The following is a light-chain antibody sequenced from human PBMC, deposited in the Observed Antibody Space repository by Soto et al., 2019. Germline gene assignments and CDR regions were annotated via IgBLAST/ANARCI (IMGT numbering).Light chain of an antibody. CDR2: DTS. CDR1: QSVGSF. J-gene: IGKJ5*01. Sequence: EIVLTQSPATLSLSPWERATLSCRASQSVGSFLAWYQQKPGQAPRLLIYDTSIRATGIPARFSGSGSGTDFTLTISSLEPEDFAVYYCQQRSNWPPKITFGQGTRLEIK. V-gene: IGKV3-11*01. CDR3: QQRSNWPPKIT.